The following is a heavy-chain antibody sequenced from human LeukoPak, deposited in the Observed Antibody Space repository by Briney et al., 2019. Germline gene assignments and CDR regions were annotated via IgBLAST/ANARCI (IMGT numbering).Heavy chain of an antibody. CDR2: IKQDGSEK. J-gene: IGHJ4*02. Sequence: GGSLRLSRAASGFTFSSYWMSWVRQAPGKGLEWVANIKQDGSEKYYVDSVKGRFTISRDNAKNSLYLQMNSLRAEDTAVYYCARGHVLRFLEGIDYWGQGTLVTVSS. V-gene: IGHV3-7*01. CDR3: ARGHVLRFLEGIDY. CDR1: GFTFSSYW. D-gene: IGHD3-3*01.